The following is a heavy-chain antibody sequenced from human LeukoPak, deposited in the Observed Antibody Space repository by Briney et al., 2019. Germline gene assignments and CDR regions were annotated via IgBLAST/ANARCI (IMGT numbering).Heavy chain of an antibody. D-gene: IGHD4-17*01. CDR2: ISYDGSNK. V-gene: IGHV3-30*14. J-gene: IGHJ4*02. CDR3: ASATYGDQTFDY. Sequence: PGGSLRLSCAASGFTFSSYAMHWVRQAPGKGLEWVAVISYDGSNKYYADSVKGRFTISRDNSKNTLYVQMNSLRAEDTAVYYCASATYGDQTFDYWGQGTLVTVSS. CDR1: GFTFSSYA.